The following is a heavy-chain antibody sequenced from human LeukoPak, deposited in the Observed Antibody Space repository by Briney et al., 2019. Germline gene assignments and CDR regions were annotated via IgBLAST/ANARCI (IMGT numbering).Heavy chain of an antibody. CDR1: GYTFTSYY. CDR2: INPSGGST. J-gene: IGHJ6*03. Sequence: ASVKVSCKASGYTFTSYYMHWVRQAPGQGLEWMGLINPSGGSTSYAQKFQGRVTMTRDMSTSTVYMELSSLRPEDTAVYYCATHSPEWRYSGYYNFYYMDVWGKGTTVTVSS. V-gene: IGHV1-46*01. CDR3: ATHSPEWRYSGYYNFYYMDV. D-gene: IGHD5-12*01.